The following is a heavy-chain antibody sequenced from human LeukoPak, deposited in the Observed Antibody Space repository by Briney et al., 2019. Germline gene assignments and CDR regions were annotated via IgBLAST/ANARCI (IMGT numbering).Heavy chain of an antibody. Sequence: SQTLSLTCTVSGGSISIGGYYWSWIRQHPGKGLEWIGYIYYSGSTYYNPSLKSRVTISVDTSKNQFSLKLSSVTAADTAVYYCARDKFDGYYDSSGYYYGNPHAFDIWGQGTMVTVSS. CDR2: IYYSGST. CDR3: ARDKFDGYYDSSGYYYGNPHAFDI. CDR1: GGSISIGGYY. V-gene: IGHV4-31*03. D-gene: IGHD3-22*01. J-gene: IGHJ3*02.